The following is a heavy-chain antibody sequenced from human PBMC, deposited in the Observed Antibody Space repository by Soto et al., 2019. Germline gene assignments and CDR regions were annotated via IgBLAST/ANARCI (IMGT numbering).Heavy chain of an antibody. CDR1: GDSISSYY. D-gene: IGHD3-3*01. CDR3: ARDRSAYDYYGMDV. J-gene: IGHJ6*02. CDR2: IYYSGST. Sequence: QVQLQESGPGLVKPSETLSLTCTVSGDSISSYYWSWIRQPPGKGLEWIGYIYYSGSTNYNPSLKSRVTISVDTSKNRFSLKLSSVTAADTAVYYCARDRSAYDYYGMDVWGQGTTVTVSS. V-gene: IGHV4-59*01.